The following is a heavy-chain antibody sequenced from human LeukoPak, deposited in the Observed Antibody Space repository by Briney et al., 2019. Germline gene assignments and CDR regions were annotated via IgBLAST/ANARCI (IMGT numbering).Heavy chain of an antibody. J-gene: IGHJ4*02. CDR1: GDSVSNNNAA. Sequence: SQTLSLTCAICGDSVSNNNAAWNWIRQSPSRGLEWLGRTYYRSKWYTDSAVSVNSRITINPDTSKNQFSPQLTSVTPEDSAVYYCARGNSGVAVARFDYWGQGTLVTVSS. CDR3: ARGNSGVAVARFDY. V-gene: IGHV6-1*01. D-gene: IGHD6-19*01. CDR2: TYYRSKWYT.